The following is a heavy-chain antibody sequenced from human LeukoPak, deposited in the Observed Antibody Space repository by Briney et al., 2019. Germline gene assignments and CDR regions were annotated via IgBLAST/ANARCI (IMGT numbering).Heavy chain of an antibody. CDR2: IYYSGST. V-gene: IGHV4-59*08. Sequence: PSETLSLTCTVSGGSISGYYWSWIRQPPGKGLEWIGYIYYSGSTNYNPSLKSRLTISIDTSEKQFSLKLRSVTAADTAVYYCAREYSSSSGRRAFDIWGQGTMFTVSS. CDR3: AREYSSSSGRRAFDI. D-gene: IGHD6-6*01. J-gene: IGHJ3*02. CDR1: GGSISGYY.